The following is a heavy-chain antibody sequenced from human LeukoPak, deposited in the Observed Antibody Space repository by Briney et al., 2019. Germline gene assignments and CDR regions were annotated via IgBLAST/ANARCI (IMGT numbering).Heavy chain of an antibody. CDR3: AREGRKTGAEYYFDY. V-gene: IGHV3-53*01. J-gene: IGHJ4*02. D-gene: IGHD1-1*01. CDR2: IYSGGST. Sequence: PGGSLRLSCAASGFTVSSNYMSWVRQAPGKGLEWVSVIYSGGSTYYADSVKGRFTISRDNSKNTLYLQMNSLRAEDTAVYYCAREGRKTGAEYYFDYWGQGTLVTVSS. CDR1: GFTVSSNY.